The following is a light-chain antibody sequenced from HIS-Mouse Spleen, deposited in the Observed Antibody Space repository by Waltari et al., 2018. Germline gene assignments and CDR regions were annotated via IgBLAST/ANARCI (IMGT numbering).Light chain of an antibody. V-gene: IGLV3-21*03. CDR3: QVWDSSSDPNWV. CDR1: NIGSKS. CDR2: DDS. J-gene: IGLJ3*02. Sequence: SYVLTQPPSVSVAPGKTARITCGGNNIGSKSVHWYQQKPGQAPVLVVEDDSDRPSGIPERFSGSKSGNTATLTISRVEAGDEADYYCQVWDSSSDPNWVFGGGTKLTVL.